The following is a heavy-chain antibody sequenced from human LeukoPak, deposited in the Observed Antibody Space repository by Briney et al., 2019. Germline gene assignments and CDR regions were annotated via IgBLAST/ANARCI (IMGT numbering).Heavy chain of an antibody. D-gene: IGHD3-22*01. V-gene: IGHV1-18*01. CDR2: ISLYEGNT. CDR1: GYTFTSYG. Sequence: ASVKVSCKAAGYTFTSYGIRWVRQAPGQGLEWMGWISLYEGNTNDDQTLQGRVTMTTDRSTSTTYMEVTSLRSDDTAMYYCAFYYYDSSGYPRPWFDPWGQGTLVTVSS. J-gene: IGHJ5*02. CDR3: AFYYYDSSGYPRPWFDP.